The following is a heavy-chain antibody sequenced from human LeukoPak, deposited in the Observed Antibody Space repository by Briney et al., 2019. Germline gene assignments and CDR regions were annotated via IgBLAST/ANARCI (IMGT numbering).Heavy chain of an antibody. V-gene: IGHV1-2*02. D-gene: IGHD3-9*01. CDR2: INPNSGGT. CDR3: ARGRDYDILTGYSPNYFDY. J-gene: IGHJ4*02. Sequence: ASVKVSCKASGYTFTGYYMHWVRQAPGQGLEWMGWINPNSGGTNYAQKFQGRVTMTRDTSISTAYMELSRLRSDDTAVYYCARGRDYDILTGYSPNYFDYWGQGTLVTVSS. CDR1: GYTFTGYY.